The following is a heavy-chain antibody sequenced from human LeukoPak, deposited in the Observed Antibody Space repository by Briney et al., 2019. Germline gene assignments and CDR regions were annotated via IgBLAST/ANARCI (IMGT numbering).Heavy chain of an antibody. J-gene: IGHJ6*03. CDR1: GFTFSDYN. CDR3: ARGPPGITIFGVVINPRYYYYYYYMDV. D-gene: IGHD3-3*01. V-gene: IGHV3-11*01. Sequence: GGSLRLSCAASGFTFSDYNMRWIRQAPGKGLEWVSSISRSGSTKYYADSVKGRFTISRDNAKNSLFLQMNSLRAEDTAVYYCARGPPGITIFGVVINPRYYYYYYYMDVWGKGTTVTVSS. CDR2: ISRSGSTK.